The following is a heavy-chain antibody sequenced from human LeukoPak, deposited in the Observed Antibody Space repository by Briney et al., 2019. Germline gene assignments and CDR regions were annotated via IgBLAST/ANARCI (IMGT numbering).Heavy chain of an antibody. V-gene: IGHV4-4*07. Sequence: PSETLSLTCTVSGGSISSYYWSWIRQPAGKGLEWIGRIYTSGSTSYNPSLKSRVTMSVDTSKNQFSLKLSSVTAADTAVYYCAREITAVVTAYDAFDIWGQGTMVTVSS. D-gene: IGHD1-14*01. CDR1: GGSISSYY. CDR2: IYTSGST. J-gene: IGHJ3*02. CDR3: AREITAVVTAYDAFDI.